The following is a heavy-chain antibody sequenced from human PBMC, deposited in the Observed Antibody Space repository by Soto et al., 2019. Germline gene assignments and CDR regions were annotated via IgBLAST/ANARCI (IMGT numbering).Heavy chain of an antibody. CDR2: TYHSGST. CDR1: GGSISSGGYS. V-gene: IGHV4-30-2*01. Sequence: QLQLQESGSGLVKPSQTLSLTCAVSGGSISSGGYSWSWIRQPPGKGLEWIGYTYHSGSTYYNPSLKSRVTISVDRSKNQFSLKLSSVTAADTAVYYCARGGPFDDSSLSNWFDPWGQGTLVTVSS. J-gene: IGHJ5*02. CDR3: ARGGPFDDSSLSNWFDP. D-gene: IGHD1-26*01.